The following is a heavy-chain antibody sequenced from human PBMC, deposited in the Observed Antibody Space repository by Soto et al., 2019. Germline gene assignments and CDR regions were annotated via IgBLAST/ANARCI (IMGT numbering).Heavy chain of an antibody. J-gene: IGHJ4*02. CDR2: ISYDGSNK. D-gene: IGHD2-21*02. CDR1: GFTFSSYA. CDR3: ARIFIYCGGDCYTPEGDY. Sequence: QVQLVESGGGVVQPGRSLRLSCAASGFTFSSYATHWVRQAPGKGLEWVAVISYDGSNKYYADSVKGRFTISRDNSKNTLYLQMNSLRAEDTAVYYCARIFIYCGGDCYTPEGDYWGQGTLVTVSS. V-gene: IGHV3-30-3*01.